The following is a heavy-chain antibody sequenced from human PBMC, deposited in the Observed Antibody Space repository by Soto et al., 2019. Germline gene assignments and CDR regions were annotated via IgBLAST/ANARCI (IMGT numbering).Heavy chain of an antibody. Sequence: QVQLVESGGGVVQPGRSLRLSCTASGFTYTTHAMHWVRQAPGKGLEWVAIISLDGTIKYYAGSVKGRFTISRDTSKNTLYLQMNSLGPEDTAVYYCARDGRWNLDFWGQGTLVTVSS. CDR1: GFTYTTHA. CDR3: ARDGRWNLDF. J-gene: IGHJ4*02. D-gene: IGHD1-1*01. CDR2: ISLDGTIK. V-gene: IGHV3-30-3*01.